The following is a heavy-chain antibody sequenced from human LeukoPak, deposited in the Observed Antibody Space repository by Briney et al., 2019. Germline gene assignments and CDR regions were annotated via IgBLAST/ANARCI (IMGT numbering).Heavy chain of an antibody. Sequence: ASVKVSCKASGYTFTGYYMHWVRQAPGQGLEWMGWINPNSGGKNYAQKFQGSVTMTRDTSISTAYMELSRLRSDDTAVYYCARVVAATIVYDYWGQGTLVTVSS. CDR1: GYTFTGYY. CDR3: ARVVAATIVYDY. V-gene: IGHV1-2*02. J-gene: IGHJ4*02. D-gene: IGHD2-15*01. CDR2: INPNSGGK.